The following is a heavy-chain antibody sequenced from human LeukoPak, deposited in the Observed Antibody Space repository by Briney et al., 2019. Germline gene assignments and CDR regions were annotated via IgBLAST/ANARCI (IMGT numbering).Heavy chain of an antibody. V-gene: IGHV1-69*05. CDR1: GGTFSSYA. CDR3: ARDLDGWELLF. D-gene: IGHD1-26*01. Sequence: SVKVSCKASGGTFSSYAISWVRQAPGQGLEWMGGIIPIFGTANYAQKFQGRVTMTTDTSTSTAYMELRSLRSDDTAVYYCARDLDGWELLFWGQGTLVTVSS. CDR2: IIPIFGTA. J-gene: IGHJ4*02.